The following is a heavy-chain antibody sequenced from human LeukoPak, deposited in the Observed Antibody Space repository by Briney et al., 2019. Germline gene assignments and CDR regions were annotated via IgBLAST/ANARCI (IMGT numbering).Heavy chain of an antibody. CDR2: IIPIFGTA. J-gene: IGHJ5*02. Sequence: GASVKVSCKASGYTFTGYYMHWVRQAPGQGLEWMGGIIPIFGTANYAQKFQGRVTMTRDMSTSTVYMELSSLRSEDTAVYYCARRRYSNPGFDPWGQGTLVTVSS. D-gene: IGHD4-11*01. CDR1: GYTFTGYY. V-gene: IGHV1-46*01. CDR3: ARRRYSNPGFDP.